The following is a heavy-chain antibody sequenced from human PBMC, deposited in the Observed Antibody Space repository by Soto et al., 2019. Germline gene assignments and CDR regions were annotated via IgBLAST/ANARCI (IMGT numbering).Heavy chain of an antibody. CDR2: ISSSSSTI. CDR3: ARDLIIPGYSSSWSIHFDP. D-gene: IGHD6-13*01. CDR1: GFTFSSYS. Sequence: PGGSLRLSCAASGFTFSSYSMNWVRQAPGKGLEWVSYISSSSSTIYYADSVKGRFTISRDNAKNSLYLQMNSLRDEDTAVYYCARDLIIPGYSSSWSIHFDPWGQGTLVTVSS. J-gene: IGHJ5*02. V-gene: IGHV3-48*02.